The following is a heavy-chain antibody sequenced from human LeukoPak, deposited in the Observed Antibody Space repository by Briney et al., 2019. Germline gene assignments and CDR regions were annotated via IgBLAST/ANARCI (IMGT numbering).Heavy chain of an antibody. D-gene: IGHD3-22*01. Sequence: GGSLRLSCAASGFTFSSYAMSWVRQAPGTGLEWVSAISGSGGSTYYADSVKGRFTISRDNSKNTLYLQMNSLRAEDTAVYYCAKDYRPYYYDSSGYYYAEYFQHWGQGTLVTVSS. J-gene: IGHJ1*01. V-gene: IGHV3-23*01. CDR2: ISGSGGST. CDR3: AKDYRPYYYDSSGYYYAEYFQH. CDR1: GFTFSSYA.